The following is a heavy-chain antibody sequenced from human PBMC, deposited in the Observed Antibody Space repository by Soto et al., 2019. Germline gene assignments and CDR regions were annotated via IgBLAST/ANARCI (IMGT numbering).Heavy chain of an antibody. D-gene: IGHD3-16*01. J-gene: IGHJ4*02. V-gene: IGHV4-59*01. CDR2: IYFNGNT. CDR1: AASFSKYY. CDR3: ASVTFGGIVLAH. Sequence: KTWETLSLTCTVSAASFSKYYWTWIRQPPGKGLEWIGYIYFNGNTKYNPSLEGRLTISIDTSKKEFSLKLTSVTAADAAVYYCASVTFGGIVLAHWGQGTLVTVSS.